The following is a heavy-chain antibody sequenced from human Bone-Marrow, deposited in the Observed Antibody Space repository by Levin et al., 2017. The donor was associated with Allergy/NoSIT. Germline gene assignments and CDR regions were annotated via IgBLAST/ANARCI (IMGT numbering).Heavy chain of an antibody. D-gene: IGHD3-10*01. V-gene: IGHV5-51*01. CDR3: ARQSDELPPYDGEWVEEHYFDS. CDR2: IYPGDSDT. J-gene: IGHJ4*02. CDR1: GFQFTDYW. Sequence: KGGESLKISCQGSGFQFTDYWIGWVRQLPGKGLEWMGHIYPGDSDTRSSPSFQGHVTFSVDKSINTAYLEWGSLRASDTAIYYCARQSDELPPYDGEWVEEHYFDSWGQGTLVTVSS.